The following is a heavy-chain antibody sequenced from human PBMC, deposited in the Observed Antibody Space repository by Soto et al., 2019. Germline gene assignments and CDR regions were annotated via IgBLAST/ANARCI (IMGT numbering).Heavy chain of an antibody. V-gene: IGHV1-8*01. D-gene: IGHD4-17*01. Sequence: QVQLVQSGAEVKKPGASVKVSCKASGNTFTSYDINWVRQATGQGLEYLGWMNPNSGNKAYVQKFQGRITMTWDTSITTAYMELSGLRSEDTAVYFCARGVKYGAYSRWFDPWGQGTLVTVSS. CDR3: ARGVKYGAYSRWFDP. CDR2: MNPNSGNK. J-gene: IGHJ5*02. CDR1: GNTFTSYD.